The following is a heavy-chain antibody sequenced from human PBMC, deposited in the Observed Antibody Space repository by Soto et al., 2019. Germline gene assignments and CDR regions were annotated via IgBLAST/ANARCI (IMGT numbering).Heavy chain of an antibody. CDR1: GFTFSTYE. D-gene: IGHD3-10*01. CDR3: ARIGTGYYYSMDV. J-gene: IGHJ6*02. V-gene: IGHV3-48*03. CDR2: ISTSASSI. Sequence: GGSLRLSCAASGFTFSTYEMNWVRQAPGKGLEWVSFISTSASSIYYADSVKGRFTISRDNAENSLYLQMNSLRAEDTAVYYCARIGTGYYYSMDVWGQGTTVTVSS.